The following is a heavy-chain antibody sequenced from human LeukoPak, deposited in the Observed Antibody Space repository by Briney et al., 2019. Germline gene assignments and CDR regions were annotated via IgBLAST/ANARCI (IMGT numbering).Heavy chain of an antibody. V-gene: IGHV3-33*08. CDR3: ARESYYDILTGYYTSGMDV. J-gene: IGHJ6*02. Sequence: PGGSLRLSCAASGFTFSSYAMSWVRQAPGKGLEWVAVIWYDGSNKYYADSVKGRFTISRDNSKNTLYLQMNSLRAEDTAVYYCARESYYDILTGYYTSGMDVWGQGTTVTVSS. CDR2: IWYDGSNK. CDR1: GFTFSSYA. D-gene: IGHD3-9*01.